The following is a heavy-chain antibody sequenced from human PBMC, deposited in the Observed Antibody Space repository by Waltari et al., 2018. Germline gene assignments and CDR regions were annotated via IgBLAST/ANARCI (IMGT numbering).Heavy chain of an antibody. J-gene: IGHJ4*02. CDR2: INVGNNNT. D-gene: IGHD6-19*01. Sequence: QVLLVQSGAEVKKPGASVTVSCNASGYTFSRYAMHWVRQAPGQRLEWMGWINVGNNNTKYSQKFQDRVTIMRDTSASTAFLELTSLTSEDTAVYYCARSIAVSGARFDFWGQGTLVTVSS. V-gene: IGHV1-3*01. CDR3: ARSIAVSGARFDF. CDR1: GYTFSRYA.